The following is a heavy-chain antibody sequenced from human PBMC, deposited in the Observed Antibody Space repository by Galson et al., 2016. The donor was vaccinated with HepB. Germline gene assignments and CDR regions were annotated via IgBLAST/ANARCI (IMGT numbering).Heavy chain of an antibody. CDR2: ISGGSANI. D-gene: IGHD4/OR15-4a*01. Sequence: SLRLSCAASGFTFSSDAMSWVRQAPGKGLEWASGISGGSANIYYADSVKGRFTISRDNSKNTLYLQMSSLRAEDTAVYYCARWASSDYGDGLDVWGQGTTVTVSS. J-gene: IGHJ6*02. CDR3: ARWASSDYGDGLDV. V-gene: IGHV3-23*01. CDR1: GFTFSSDA.